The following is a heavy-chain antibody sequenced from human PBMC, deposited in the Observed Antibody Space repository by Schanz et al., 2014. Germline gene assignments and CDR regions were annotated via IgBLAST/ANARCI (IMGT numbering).Heavy chain of an antibody. J-gene: IGHJ6*02. V-gene: IGHV1-69*02. CDR3: TRLRRADPNGFDV. Sequence: QVQLVQSGPEVKKPGSSVKVSCQAFGDTFSKYNIMWVRQVPGQGLEWLGRIMPLRGIGNNAWKFQGRLTITADKTKNKTYMELSSLGTEDTAVYYCTRLRRADPNGFDVWGQGTTVTVS. D-gene: IGHD6-19*01. CDR2: IMPLRGIG. CDR1: GDTFSKYN.